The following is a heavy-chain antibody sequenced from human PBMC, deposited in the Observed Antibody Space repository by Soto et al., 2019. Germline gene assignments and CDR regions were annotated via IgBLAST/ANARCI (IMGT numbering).Heavy chain of an antibody. V-gene: IGHV4-59*01. CDR2: VFSTGYT. J-gene: IGHJ4*02. CDR1: GASTSNSY. Sequence: PSETLSLTCTVSGASTSNSYWTWIRQPPGKGLEWIGYVFSTGYTHYKPSLKSRVTISLDRSKNQFTLQLTSVTVADTAVYYCATSYGNAWYTYWGQGTLVTVSS. D-gene: IGHD6-13*01. CDR3: ATSYGNAWYTY.